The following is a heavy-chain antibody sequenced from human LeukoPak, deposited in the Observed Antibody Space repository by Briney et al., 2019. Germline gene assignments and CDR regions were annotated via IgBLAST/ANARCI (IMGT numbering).Heavy chain of an antibody. D-gene: IGHD7-27*01. CDR3: ARDLGYAFDI. V-gene: IGHV1-69*13. CDR1: GGTFSSYA. J-gene: IGHJ3*02. CDR2: IIPIFGTA. Sequence: GASVKVSCKASGGTFSSYAISWVRQAPGQGLEWMGGIIPIFGTANYAQKFQGRVTITADESTSTAYMELSSLRSGDTAVYYCARDLGYAFDIWGQGTMVTVSS.